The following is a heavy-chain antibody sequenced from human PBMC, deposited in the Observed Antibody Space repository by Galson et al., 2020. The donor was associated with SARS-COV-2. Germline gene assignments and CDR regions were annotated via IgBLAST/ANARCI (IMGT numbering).Heavy chain of an antibody. V-gene: IGHV3-48*03. D-gene: IGHD3-22*01. CDR2: IDTSGTTI. CDR3: ARQITMRVVVITTHYYYGMDV. J-gene: IGHJ6*02. Sequence: SLKISCAASGFTFTNYEMNWVRQAPGKGLEWISYIDTSGTTISYADSVKGRFTISRDNAKNSLFLQMNSLRAEDTAVYYCARQITMRVVVITTHYYYGMDVWGQGTTVTVSS. CDR1: GFTFTNYE.